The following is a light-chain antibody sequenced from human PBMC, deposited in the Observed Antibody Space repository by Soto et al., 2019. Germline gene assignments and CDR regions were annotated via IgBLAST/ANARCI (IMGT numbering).Light chain of an antibody. CDR3: QQYYSIPYT. CDR2: WAS. J-gene: IGKJ2*01. CDR1: QSVLYSSNNKNY. Sequence: EIVLTQSPVTLSLSPGERATINCKSSQSVLYSSNNKNYLAWYQQKPRQPPKLLIYWASTRESGVPDRFSGSGSGTDFTLTISSLQAEDVAAYYCQQYYSIPYTFGQGTTLELK. V-gene: IGKV4-1*01.